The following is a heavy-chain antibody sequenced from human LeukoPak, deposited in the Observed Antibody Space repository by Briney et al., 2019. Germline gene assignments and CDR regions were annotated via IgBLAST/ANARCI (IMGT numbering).Heavy chain of an antibody. CDR3: ARQHCSSGSCYTGYVVDY. D-gene: IGHD2-2*02. CDR1: GFTFSSYS. J-gene: IGHJ4*02. Sequence: PGGSLRLSCAASGFTFSSYSMNWVRQAPGKGLEWVSSISSSSSYIYYAESVKGRFTISRDNAQNSLYLQMNSLRAEDTAVYYCARQHCSSGSCYTGYVVDYWGQGTLVTVSS. V-gene: IGHV3-21*01. CDR2: ISSSSSYI.